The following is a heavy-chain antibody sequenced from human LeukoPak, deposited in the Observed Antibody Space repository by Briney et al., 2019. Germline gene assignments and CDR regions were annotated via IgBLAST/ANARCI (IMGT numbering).Heavy chain of an antibody. CDR3: AIVLAVGVVDWFDP. D-gene: IGHD6-19*01. J-gene: IGHJ5*02. CDR2: FHPEDGET. Sequence: GASVKVSCKVSGSMFTELSMHWVRQAPGKGLEWMGGFHPEDGETIYAQKFQGRVTMTEDSSTDTAYMELGSLRSEDTAVYYCAIVLAVGVVDWFDPWAREPWSPSPQ. CDR1: GSMFTELS. V-gene: IGHV1-24*01.